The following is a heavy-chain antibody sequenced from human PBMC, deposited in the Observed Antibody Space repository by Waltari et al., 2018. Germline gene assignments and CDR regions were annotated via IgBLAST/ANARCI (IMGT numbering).Heavy chain of an antibody. CDR2: CDPEEGET. V-gene: IGHV1-24*01. CDR3: ATQDGYDLGFDY. Sequence: QVQLVQSGAEVKKPGASVKVSCKVSGYTLTELSMHWVRQAPGKGLEWMGGCDPEEGETIYEQKFQGRVTMTEDTSTDTAYMELSSLRSEDTAVYYCATQDGYDLGFDYWGQGTLVTVSS. CDR1: GYTLTELS. J-gene: IGHJ4*02. D-gene: IGHD5-12*01.